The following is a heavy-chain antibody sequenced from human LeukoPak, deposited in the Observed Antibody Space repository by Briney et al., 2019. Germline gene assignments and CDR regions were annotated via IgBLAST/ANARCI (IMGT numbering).Heavy chain of an antibody. CDR2: ISSGSTYT. CDR1: GFTFSDHY. Sequence: GGSLRLSCEVSGFTFSDHYMSWIRRAPGKRLEWVSYISSGSTYTNYADSVEGRFTISRDNAKNSLYLQMNSLRAEDTAVYYCARGDYGGDYFDHWGQGTLVTVSS. CDR3: ARGDYGGDYFDH. J-gene: IGHJ4*02. V-gene: IGHV3-11*05. D-gene: IGHD4-23*01.